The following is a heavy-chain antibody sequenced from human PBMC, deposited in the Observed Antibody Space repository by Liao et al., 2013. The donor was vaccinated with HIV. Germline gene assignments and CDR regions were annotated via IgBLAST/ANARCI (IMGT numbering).Heavy chain of an antibody. V-gene: IGHV4-4*07. Sequence: QVQLQESGPRLVKPSETLSLTCTVSGGSISDYYWNWIRQPSGKGLEWIGRIYTSGSTNYNPSLKSRVSMSVETSKNHFSLRLISMTAADTALYYCARGRKTIVGAYAFDTWGPGTMVTVSS. J-gene: IGHJ3*02. CDR2: IYTSGST. CDR1: GGSISDYY. CDR3: ARGRKTIVGAYAFDT. D-gene: IGHD3-3*01.